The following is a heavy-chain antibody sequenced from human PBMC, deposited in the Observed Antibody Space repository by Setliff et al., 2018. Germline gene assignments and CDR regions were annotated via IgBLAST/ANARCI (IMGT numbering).Heavy chain of an antibody. CDR2: VHPDGNT. V-gene: IGHV4-61*10. J-gene: IGHJ4*02. CDR3: ARGYYNFLSGYYTPYYFDY. Sequence: SETLSLTCTVSGDSISSGINYWSWIRQPAGKGLEWIGHVHPDGNTNYNPSLKSRVTISVDTSKNQFSLKLSSVTAADTAVYFCARGYYNFLSGYYTPYYFDYWGQGTLVTVSS. CDR1: GDSISSGINY. D-gene: IGHD3-3*01.